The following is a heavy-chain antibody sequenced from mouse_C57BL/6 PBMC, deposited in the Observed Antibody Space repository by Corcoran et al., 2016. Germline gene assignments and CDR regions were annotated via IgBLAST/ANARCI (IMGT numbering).Heavy chain of an antibody. CDR2: ISYDGSN. D-gene: IGHD2-5*01. CDR1: GYSITSGYY. J-gene: IGHJ4*01. V-gene: IGHV3-6*01. Sequence: DVQLQESGPGLVKPSQSLSLTCSVTGYSITSGYYWNWIRQFPGNKLEWMGYISYDGSNNYNPSLKNRISITRDTSKNQFFLKLNSVTTEDTATYYCAREGLSNPYAMDYWGQGTSVTVSS. CDR3: AREGLSNPYAMDY.